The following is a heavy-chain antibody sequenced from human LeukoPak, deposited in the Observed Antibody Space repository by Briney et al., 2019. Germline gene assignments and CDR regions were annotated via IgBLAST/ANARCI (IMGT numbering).Heavy chain of an antibody. V-gene: IGHV3-20*04. Sequence: PGGSLRLSCAASGFTFDHYGMSWVRQAPGKGLEWVSGINWNGGSTGYADSVKGRFTIPRDNAKNSLYLQMNSLRAEDTALYYCARAVCSSTSCPYYYYMDVWGKGTTVTVSS. CDR3: ARAVCSSTSCPYYYYMDV. J-gene: IGHJ6*03. CDR1: GFTFDHYG. CDR2: INWNGGST. D-gene: IGHD2-2*01.